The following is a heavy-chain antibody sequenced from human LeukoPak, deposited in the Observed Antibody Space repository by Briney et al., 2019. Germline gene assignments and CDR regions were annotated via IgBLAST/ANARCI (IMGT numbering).Heavy chain of an antibody. D-gene: IGHD6-13*01. V-gene: IGHV4-34*01. CDR1: GGSISSYY. J-gene: IGHJ5*02. CDR2: INHSGST. Sequence: SETLSLTCTVSGGSISSYYWSWIRQPPGKGLEWIGEINHSGSTIYNPSLKSRVTLSVDTSKKQFSLKLRSVTAADTAVYYCVRKEGGQLVNTRRWFDPWGQGTLVTVSS. CDR3: VRKEGGQLVNTRRWFDP.